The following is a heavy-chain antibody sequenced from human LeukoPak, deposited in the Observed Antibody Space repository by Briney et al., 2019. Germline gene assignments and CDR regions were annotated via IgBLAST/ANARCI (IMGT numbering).Heavy chain of an antibody. D-gene: IGHD2-2*01. CDR2: IWYDGSNK. J-gene: IGHJ5*02. V-gene: IGHV3-33*01. CDR1: GFTFSSYG. CDR3: ARAYCSSTSCYSLGYNWFDP. Sequence: GGSLRLSCAASGFTFSSYGMHWVRQAPGKGLEWVAVIWYDGSNKYYADSVKGRFTISRDNSKNTLYLQMSSLRAEDTAVYYCARAYCSSTSCYSLGYNWFDPWGQGTLVTVSS.